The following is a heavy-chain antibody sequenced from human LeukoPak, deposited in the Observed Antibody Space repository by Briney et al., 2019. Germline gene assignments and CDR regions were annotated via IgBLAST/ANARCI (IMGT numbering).Heavy chain of an antibody. J-gene: IGHJ4*02. V-gene: IGHV3-21*01. CDR1: GFTFSSYS. CDR3: ARAIRAAEVTAWDY. Sequence: GGSLRLSCAASGFTFSSYSMNWVRQAPGEGLEWVSSISSSSSYIYYADSVKGRFTISRDNAKNSLYLQMNSLRAEDTAVYYCARAIRAAEVTAWDYWGQGTLVTVSS. D-gene: IGHD2-21*02. CDR2: ISSSSSYI.